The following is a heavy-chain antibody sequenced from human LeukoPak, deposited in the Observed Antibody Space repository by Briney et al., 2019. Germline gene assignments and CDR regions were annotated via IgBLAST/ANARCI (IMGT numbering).Heavy chain of an antibody. CDR1: GFTFSDFG. Sequence: GGSLRLSCAASGFTFSDFGMNWVRQAPGKGLEWVAFIKGDEAEKHYVDSLKGRFTISRDNAENSLSLQMNSLTVENTAVYFCARGRFFYGWGIDVWGQGTTVIVSS. D-gene: IGHD2/OR15-2a*01. CDR3: ARGRFFYGWGIDV. J-gene: IGHJ6*02. V-gene: IGHV3-7*01. CDR2: IKGDEAEK.